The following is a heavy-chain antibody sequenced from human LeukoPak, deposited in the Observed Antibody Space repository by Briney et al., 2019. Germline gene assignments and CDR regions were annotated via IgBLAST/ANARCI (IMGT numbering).Heavy chain of an antibody. J-gene: IGHJ4*02. CDR2: INQDGSTK. CDR3: ARDMSGSLDY. D-gene: IGHD6-13*01. V-gene: IGHV3-7*01. Sequence: GGSLRLSCAAPGFTFSNAWMAWVRQAPGKGLEWVANINQDGSTKQYVDSVRGRFTISRDNAKNSLYLQMNSLRAEDTALYHCARDMSGSLDYWGQGTLVTVSS. CDR1: GFTFSNAW.